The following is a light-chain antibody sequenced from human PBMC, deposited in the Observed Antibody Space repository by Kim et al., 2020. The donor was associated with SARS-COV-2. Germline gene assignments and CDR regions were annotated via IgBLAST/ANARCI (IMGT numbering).Light chain of an antibody. V-gene: IGLV3-19*01. CDR1: SLRSYY. J-gene: IGLJ2*01. Sequence: SSELTQDPAVCVALGQTVRITCQGDSLRSYYATWYQQKPGQAPILVIYGKNNRPSGIPDRFSGSSSGNTASLTITGTQAGDEADYYCNSRDSNDNVVFGGGTQLTVL. CDR3: NSRDSNDNVV. CDR2: GKN.